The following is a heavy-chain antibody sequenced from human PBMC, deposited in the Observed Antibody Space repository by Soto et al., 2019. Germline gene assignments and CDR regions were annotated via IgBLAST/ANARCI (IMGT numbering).Heavy chain of an antibody. CDR3: VKGEGYYYYYYGMAV. CDR2: ISTSGDST. V-gene: IGHV3-64D*08. D-gene: IGHD1-26*01. J-gene: IGHJ6*02. CDR1: GFTFSGYA. Sequence: GGSLRLSCSASGFTFSGYAMHWVRQAPGKGLEYVSAISTSGDSTYYADSVKGRFTISRDNSKSTLFLQMTSLRAEDTAVYYCVKGEGYYYYYYGMAVWGQGTTVTVSS.